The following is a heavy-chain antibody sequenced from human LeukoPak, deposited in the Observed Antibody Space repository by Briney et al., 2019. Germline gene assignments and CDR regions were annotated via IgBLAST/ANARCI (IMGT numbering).Heavy chain of an antibody. J-gene: IGHJ6*03. CDR2: INPNSGGT. D-gene: IGHD1-14*01. Sequence: VASVKVSCKASGYTFTGYYMHWVRQAPGQGFEWMGWINPNSGGTNYAQKFQGRVTMTRDTSISTAYMELSRLRSDDTAVYYCARSRYYYYYYMDVWGKGTTVTVSS. CDR3: ARSRYYYYYYMDV. CDR1: GYTFTGYY. V-gene: IGHV1-2*02.